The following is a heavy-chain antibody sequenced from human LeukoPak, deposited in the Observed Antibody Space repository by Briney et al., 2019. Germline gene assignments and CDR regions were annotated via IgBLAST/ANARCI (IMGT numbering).Heavy chain of an antibody. D-gene: IGHD3-3*01. CDR1: GFDFSSNW. CDR3: AKDHYWSIDY. V-gene: IGHV3-74*01. Sequence: GGSLRLSCAASGFDFSSNWMHWVRHAPGQGLVWVSRIKGDGISTNYADSVKGRFTISRDIAKNTLYLQVNSLRAEDTGVYYCAKDHYWSIDYWGRGTLVTVSS. J-gene: IGHJ4*02. CDR2: IKGDGIST.